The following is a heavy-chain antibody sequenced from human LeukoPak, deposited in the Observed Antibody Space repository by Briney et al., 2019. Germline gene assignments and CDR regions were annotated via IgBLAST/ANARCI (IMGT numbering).Heavy chain of an antibody. Sequence: GGSLRLSCAASGFTFDDYAMHWVRQAPGKGLEWVSGISWNSGSIGYADSVKGRFTISRDNAKNSLYLQMNSLRAEDTALYYCAKLVSDYYGSGSPSDYWGQGTLVTVSS. CDR3: AKLVSDYYGSGSPSDY. V-gene: IGHV3-9*01. J-gene: IGHJ4*02. CDR1: GFTFDDYA. D-gene: IGHD3-10*01. CDR2: ISWNSGSI.